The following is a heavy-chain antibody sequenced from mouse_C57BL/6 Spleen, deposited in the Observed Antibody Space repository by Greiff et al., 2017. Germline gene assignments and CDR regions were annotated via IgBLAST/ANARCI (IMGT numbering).Heavy chain of an antibody. J-gene: IGHJ3*01. Sequence: VQLQQSGPELVKPGASVKISCKASGYTFTDYYMNWVKQSHGKSLEWIGDINPNNGGTSYNQKFKGKATLTVDKSSSTAYMELRSLTSGDSAVYYCASLYYDYDGFAYWGQGTLVTVSA. D-gene: IGHD2-4*01. CDR3: ASLYYDYDGFAY. V-gene: IGHV1-26*01. CDR2: INPNNGGT. CDR1: GYTFTDYY.